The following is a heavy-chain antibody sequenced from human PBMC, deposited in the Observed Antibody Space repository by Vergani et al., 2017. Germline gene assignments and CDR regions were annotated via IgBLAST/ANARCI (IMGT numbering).Heavy chain of an antibody. CDR1: GGSFNTYY. D-gene: IGHD3-9*01. J-gene: IGHJ6*02. CDR2: IYSTGST. CDR3: ARVMYRDEASTGYRLEGMDI. Sequence: QVQLEESGPGLVKPSETLSLTCTVSGGSFNTYYWSWIRQSPGKGLEWIGYIYSTGSTNYNPSLKSRVTMSVDTSKNQFSLKWRSVTAAETAVYFCARVMYRDEASTGYRLEGMDIWGQGTTVTISS. V-gene: IGHV4-59*13.